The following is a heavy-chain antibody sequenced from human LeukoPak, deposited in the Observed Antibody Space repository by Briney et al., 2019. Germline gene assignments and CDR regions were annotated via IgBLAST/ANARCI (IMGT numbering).Heavy chain of an antibody. Sequence: ASVKVSCKASGYTFTSYYMHWVRQAPGQGLEWMGIINPSGGSTSYAQKFQGRVTMTRDTSTSTVYMELSSLRSEDTAVYYCARDLTPYYYDSSGFDPWGQGTLVTASS. D-gene: IGHD3-22*01. CDR3: ARDLTPYYYDSSGFDP. V-gene: IGHV1-46*01. CDR2: INPSGGST. J-gene: IGHJ5*02. CDR1: GYTFTSYY.